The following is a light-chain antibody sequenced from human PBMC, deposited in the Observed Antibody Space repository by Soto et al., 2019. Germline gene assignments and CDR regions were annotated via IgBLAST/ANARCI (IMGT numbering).Light chain of an antibody. Sequence: EIVLPQYKGTLSLSPGERATLSCRASQSVSSSYLAWYQQKPGQAPRLLIYGASSRATGIPDRFSGSGSGTDFSLTISRLEPEDFAVYHCQQYSSSPRTFGQGIRLEIK. J-gene: IGKJ5*01. CDR1: QSVSSSY. V-gene: IGKV3-20*01. CDR2: GAS. CDR3: QQYSSSPRT.